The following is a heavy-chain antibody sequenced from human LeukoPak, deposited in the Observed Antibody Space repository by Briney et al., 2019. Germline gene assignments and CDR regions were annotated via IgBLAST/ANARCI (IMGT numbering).Heavy chain of an antibody. CDR2: ISSSSSTI. D-gene: IGHD3-10*01. Sequence: GGSLSLSCAASGFTFSSYEMNWVRQAPGKGLEWVSYISSSSSTIYYADSVKGRFTISRDNAKNSLHLQMNSLRAEDTAVYYCARANWDYGSGSYEDYWGQGTLVTVSS. V-gene: IGHV3-48*03. CDR1: GFTFSSYE. J-gene: IGHJ4*02. CDR3: ARANWDYGSGSYEDY.